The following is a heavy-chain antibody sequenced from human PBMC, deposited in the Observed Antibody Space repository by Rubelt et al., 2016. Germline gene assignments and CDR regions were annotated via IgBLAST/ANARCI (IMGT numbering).Heavy chain of an antibody. D-gene: IGHD6-13*01. V-gene: IGHV1-3*01. CDR3: AGVYSSRWYSLGVGWFDP. J-gene: IGHJ5*02. CDR1: VYTFTSYA. CDR2: INAGNGNT. Sequence: VQLVQSGAEVKKPGASVQVSCKASVYTFTSYAMHWVRQAPGQGLERMGWINAGNGNTKYSQKFQGRVIITRDTHAGTAYLELSSLRAEDTAVYYCAGVYSSRWYSLGVGWFDPWGQGTLVTVSS.